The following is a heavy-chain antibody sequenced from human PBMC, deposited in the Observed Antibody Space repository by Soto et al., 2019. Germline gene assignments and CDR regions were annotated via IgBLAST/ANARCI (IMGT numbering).Heavy chain of an antibody. D-gene: IGHD3-9*01. CDR2: FDPEDGET. CDR1: GYTLTELS. CDR3: ATGRNDVLAGFSPFDY. Sequence: QVQLVQSGAGVKRPGASVKVSCKFSGYTLTELSLHWVRQAPGKGLEWMGGFDPEDGETIYEQKFQGRVTMTEDTSTNTGYLELSSLRSEDTAVYYCATGRNDVLAGFSPFDYWGQGTLVIVSS. V-gene: IGHV1-24*01. J-gene: IGHJ4*02.